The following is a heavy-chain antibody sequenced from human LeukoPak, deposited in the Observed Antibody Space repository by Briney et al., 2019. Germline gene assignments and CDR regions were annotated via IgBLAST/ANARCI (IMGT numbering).Heavy chain of an antibody. D-gene: IGHD1-14*01. Sequence: GGSLRLSCAASGFTFSSYGMHWVRQAPGKGLERVSAISGSGGSTYYADSVKGRFTISRDNAKNSLYLQMNSLRAEDTAVYYCARDPDGPYYFDYWGQGTLVTVSS. V-gene: IGHV3-48*01. CDR2: ISGSGGST. J-gene: IGHJ4*02. CDR1: GFTFSSYG. CDR3: ARDPDGPYYFDY.